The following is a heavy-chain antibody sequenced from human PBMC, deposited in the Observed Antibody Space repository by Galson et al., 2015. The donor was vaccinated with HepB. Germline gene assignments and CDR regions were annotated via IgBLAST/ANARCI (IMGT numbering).Heavy chain of an antibody. J-gene: IGHJ4*02. CDR3: TSYLAYCSGGSCYGRDFDY. V-gene: IGHV3-73*01. Sequence: SLRLSCAASGFTFSGSAMHWVRQASGKGLEWVGRIRSKANSYATAYAASVKGRFTISRDDSKNTAYLQMNSLKTEDTAVYYCTSYLAYCSGGSCYGRDFDYWGQGTLVTVSS. CDR2: IRSKANSYAT. CDR1: GFTFSGSA. D-gene: IGHD2-15*01.